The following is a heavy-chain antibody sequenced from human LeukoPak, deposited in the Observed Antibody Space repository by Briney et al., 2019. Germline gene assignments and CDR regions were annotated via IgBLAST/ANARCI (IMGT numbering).Heavy chain of an antibody. J-gene: IGHJ4*02. CDR1: GFTFSSYW. D-gene: IGHD4-17*01. CDR2: IKSDGSGT. Sequence: GGSLRLSCAASGFTFSSYWMHWVRQAPGKGLVWVSRIKSDGSGTIYADSVKGRFTISRDNSKNTLYLQMNSLRAEDTAVYYCAKGGGDYGYWGQGTLVTVSS. CDR3: AKGGGDYGY. V-gene: IGHV3-74*01.